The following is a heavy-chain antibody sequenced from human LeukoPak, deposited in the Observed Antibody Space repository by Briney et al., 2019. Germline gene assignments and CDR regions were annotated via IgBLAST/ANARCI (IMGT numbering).Heavy chain of an antibody. CDR3: AREITGTRGVDY. CDR2: MYTSGIT. Sequence: SETLSLTCTVSGDSFSSYFWSWIRQPAGKGLEWIGRMYTSGITNSNPSLKSRVTMSADTSKNQFSLNLTSVTAADTAVYYCAREITGTRGVDYWGQGILVTVSS. J-gene: IGHJ4*02. CDR1: GDSFSSYF. D-gene: IGHD1-7*01. V-gene: IGHV4-4*07.